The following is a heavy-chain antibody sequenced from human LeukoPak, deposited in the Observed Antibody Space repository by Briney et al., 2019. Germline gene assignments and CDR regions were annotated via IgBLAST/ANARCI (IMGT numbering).Heavy chain of an antibody. J-gene: IGHJ3*02. CDR2: IYYSGST. CDR3: ARETGLGTLQDAFDI. CDR1: GGSISSYY. V-gene: IGHV4-59*01. Sequence: PSETLSLTCTVSGGSISSYYWSWIRQPPGKGLEWIGYIYYSGSTNYNPSLKSRVTISVDTSKNQFSLKLGSVTAADTAVYYCARETGLGTLQDAFDIWGQGTMVTVSS.